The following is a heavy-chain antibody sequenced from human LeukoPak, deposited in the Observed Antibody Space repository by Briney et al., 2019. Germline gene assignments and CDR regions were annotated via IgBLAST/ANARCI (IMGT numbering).Heavy chain of an antibody. J-gene: IGHJ3*02. Sequence: SETLSLTCTVSGGSVSSGGYYWSWIRQHPGKGLEWVGYISNSGSTYYNPSLKSRITISVDTSKNQFSLNLNSVTAADTAVYYCARGIQGVYDAFDIWGQGTMVAVSS. CDR3: ARGIQGVYDAFDI. CDR1: GGSVSSGGYY. CDR2: ISNSGST. D-gene: IGHD3-10*01. V-gene: IGHV4-31*03.